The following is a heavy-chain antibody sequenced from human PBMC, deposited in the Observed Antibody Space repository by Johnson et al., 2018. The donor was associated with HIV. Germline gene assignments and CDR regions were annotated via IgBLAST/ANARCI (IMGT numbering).Heavy chain of an antibody. D-gene: IGHD6-19*01. CDR1: GFTFDDYG. J-gene: IGHJ3*02. V-gene: IGHV3-66*01. Sequence: VQLVESGGGVVRPGGSLRLSCAASGFTFDDYGMSWVRQAPGKGLEWVSGIYSGGSTYYADSVKGRFTISRDNSKNTLYLQMNSLRAEDTAVYYCAREQWADAFDIWGQGTMVTVSS. CDR3: AREQWADAFDI. CDR2: IYSGGST.